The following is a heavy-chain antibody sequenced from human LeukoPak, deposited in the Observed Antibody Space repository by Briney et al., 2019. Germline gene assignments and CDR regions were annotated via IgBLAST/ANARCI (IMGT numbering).Heavy chain of an antibody. D-gene: IGHD3-16*01. V-gene: IGHV3-66*01. CDR1: GLTFSSYA. CDR2: IYSDGTI. Sequence: GGSLRLSCAASGLTFSSYAMSWVRQAPGKGLEWVSVIYSDGTISYADSVKGRFTISRDNSENTLYLQMNSLRVEDTAVYYCAREVGGGASGQWGQGTLVTVSS. CDR3: AREVGGGASGQ. J-gene: IGHJ4*02.